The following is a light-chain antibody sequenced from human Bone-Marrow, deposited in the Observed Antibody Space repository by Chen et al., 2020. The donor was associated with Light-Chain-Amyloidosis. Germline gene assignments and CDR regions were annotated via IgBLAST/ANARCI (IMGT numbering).Light chain of an antibody. J-gene: IGLJ1*01. CDR1: ISDVGGHNH. V-gene: IGLV2-14*01. CDR2: EVT. Sequence: QSALTQPASVSGSPGQSPTISCTGTISDVGGHNHVSWYQQHPDKAPKLMIYEVTNRPSWVPDRFSGSKSDNAASLTISGLQTEDEADYFCSSYTIADTLVFGSGTRVTVL. CDR3: SSYTIADTLV.